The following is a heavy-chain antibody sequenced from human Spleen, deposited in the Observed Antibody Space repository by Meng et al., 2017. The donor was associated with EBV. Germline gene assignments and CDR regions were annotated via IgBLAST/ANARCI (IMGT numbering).Heavy chain of an antibody. D-gene: IGHD2-15*01. J-gene: IGHJ4*02. CDR3: ARAGYHRPASEY. CDR1: RGFITSGDW. Sequence: QVCPRERGPGLGRPSGTLSLTCAVSRGFITSGDWWSWVRQAPGKGLEWIGEIHHSGGTSYNPSLKSRVTISLDMSKDQFSLRLSSVTAADTAVYYCARAGYHRPASEYWGQGTLVTVSS. V-gene: IGHV4-4*02. CDR2: IHHSGGT.